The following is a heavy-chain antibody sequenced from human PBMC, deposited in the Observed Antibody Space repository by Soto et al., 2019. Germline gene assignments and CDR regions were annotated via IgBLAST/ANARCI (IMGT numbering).Heavy chain of an antibody. D-gene: IGHD4-17*01. CDR1: GFTFSSYG. CDR3: ARDDYGDYVGPGWFDP. V-gene: IGHV3-33*01. J-gene: IGHJ5*02. CDR2: IWYDGSNK. Sequence: QVQLVESGGGVVQPGRSLRLSCAASGFTFSSYGMHWVRQAPGKGLEWVAVIWYDGSNKYYADSVKGRFTISRDNSKNTLYLQMNSLRAEDTAVYYCARDDYGDYVGPGWFDPWGQGTLVTVSS.